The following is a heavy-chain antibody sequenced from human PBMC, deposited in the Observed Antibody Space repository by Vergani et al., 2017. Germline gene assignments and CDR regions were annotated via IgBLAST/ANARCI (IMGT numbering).Heavy chain of an antibody. CDR1: GVTFSSYA. D-gene: IGHD3-10*01. Sequence: EVQLLESGGGLVQPGGSLRLFCAASGVTFSSYAMSWVRQAPGKGLEWVSSISSSSSYIHYSDSLKGRFTISRDNAKSSLYLQMNSLRAEDTGVYYCARDRYYRGSGSYPYFYYYGLDVGGQGTAVTVSS. CDR3: ARDRYYRGSGSYPYFYYYGLDV. J-gene: IGHJ6*02. CDR2: ISSSSSYI. V-gene: IGHV3-21*01.